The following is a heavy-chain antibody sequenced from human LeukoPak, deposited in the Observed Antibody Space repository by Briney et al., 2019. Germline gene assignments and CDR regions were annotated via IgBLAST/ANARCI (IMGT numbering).Heavy chain of an antibody. CDR2: ISTTAKTR. V-gene: IGHV3-48*03. CDR1: GFTFSSYE. CDR3: ARSFVSGYDVSIGYFRALDI. Sequence: GGSLRLSCEVSGFTFSSYEMYWVRQAPGQRLELLSYISTTAKTRHYEESVQGRFTVCRDYGKSLLFLKMNSLRAGDTSIYYCARSFVSGYDVSIGYFRALDIWGQGALVTVSS. D-gene: IGHD3-3*01. J-gene: IGHJ4*02.